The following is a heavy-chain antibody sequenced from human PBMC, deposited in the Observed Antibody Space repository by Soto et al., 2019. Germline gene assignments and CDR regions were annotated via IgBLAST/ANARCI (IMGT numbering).Heavy chain of an antibody. CDR2: IYYSGST. CDR3: ARRWGYAFDI. V-gene: IGHV4-59*08. CDR1: GGSISSYY. D-gene: IGHD1-26*01. J-gene: IGHJ3*02. Sequence: QVQLQESGPGPVKPSETLSLTCTVSGGSISSYYWSWIRQPPGKGLEWIGYIYYSGSTNYNPSLKSRVTISVDTSKNQFSLKLSSVTAADTAVYYCARRWGYAFDIWGQGTMVTVSS.